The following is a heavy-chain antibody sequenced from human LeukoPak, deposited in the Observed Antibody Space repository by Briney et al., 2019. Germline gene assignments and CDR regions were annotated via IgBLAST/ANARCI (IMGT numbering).Heavy chain of an antibody. D-gene: IGHD3-3*01. Sequence: GGSLRLSCAASGFSFSDFGMNWVRQAPGKGLEWVSSISAHSRYIYYADSVKGRFTISRDNAQTSLYLEMNSLRGEDSAVYYCARQYYDFWSSFYTADYYLDYWGRGTLVTVSS. CDR1: GFSFSDFG. CDR3: ARQYYDFWSSFYTADYYLDY. V-gene: IGHV3-21*01. CDR2: ISAHSRYI. J-gene: IGHJ4*02.